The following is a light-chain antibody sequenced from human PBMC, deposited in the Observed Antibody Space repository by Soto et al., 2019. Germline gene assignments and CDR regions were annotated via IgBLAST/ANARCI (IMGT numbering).Light chain of an antibody. J-gene: IGLJ2*01. V-gene: IGLV2-11*01. CDR1: SSDVGAYNY. Sequence: QSALTQPRSVSASPGQSVTISCTGTSSDVGAYNYVSWYQHHPGKAPKLMIYDVNRRPSGVPDRFSGSKSGSTASLTISGLQAEDEGDYSCCSYAGSYTVIFGGGTKVTVL. CDR3: CSYAGSYTVI. CDR2: DVN.